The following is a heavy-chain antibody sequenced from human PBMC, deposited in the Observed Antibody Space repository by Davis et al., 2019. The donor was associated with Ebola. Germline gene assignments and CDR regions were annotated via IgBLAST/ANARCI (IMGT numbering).Heavy chain of an antibody. CDR3: ARGPSTGNSFSY. D-gene: IGHD4-23*01. V-gene: IGHV3-7*01. J-gene: IGHJ4*01. Sequence: GESLKISCTASGFTFSSYAMNWVRQAPGKGLEWVANIKQDGSEKYYVDSVKGRFTISRDNAKNSLSLQMNGLRAEDTAVYYCARGPSTGNSFSYWGRGTLVTVSS. CDR1: GFTFSSYA. CDR2: IKQDGSEK.